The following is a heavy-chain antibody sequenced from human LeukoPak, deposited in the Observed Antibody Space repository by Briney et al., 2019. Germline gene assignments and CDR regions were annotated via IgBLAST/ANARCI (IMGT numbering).Heavy chain of an antibody. CDR3: ARRRYRGTVDY. CDR1: GSSISSSSYY. CDR2: IYYSGST. D-gene: IGHD1-14*01. V-gene: IGHV4-39*01. J-gene: IGHJ4*02. Sequence: SETLSLTCTVSGSSISSSSYYWGWIRQPPGKGLEWIGSIYYSGSTYYNPSLKSRVTISVDTSKNQFPLKLSSVTAADTAVYYCARRRYRGTVDYWGQGTLVTVSS.